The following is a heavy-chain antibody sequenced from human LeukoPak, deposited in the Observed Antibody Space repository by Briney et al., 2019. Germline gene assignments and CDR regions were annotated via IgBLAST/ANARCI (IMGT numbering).Heavy chain of an antibody. CDR3: ARTRYYDILTGYYPIDY. D-gene: IGHD3-9*01. V-gene: IGHV4-34*01. CDR2: INHSGST. J-gene: IGHJ4*02. Sequence: SKTLSLTCAVYGGSFSGYYWSWIRQPPGKGLEWIGEINHSGSTNYNPSLKSRVTISVDTSKNQFSLKLSSVTAADTAVYYCARTRYYDILTGYYPIDYWGQGTLVTVSS. CDR1: GGSFSGYY.